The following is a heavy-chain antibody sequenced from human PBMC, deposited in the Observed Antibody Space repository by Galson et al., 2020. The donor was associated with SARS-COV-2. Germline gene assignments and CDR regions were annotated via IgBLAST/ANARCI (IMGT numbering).Heavy chain of an antibody. CDR3: ARPDAAGWFDP. D-gene: IGHD2-2*01. CDR2: ISYSGST. J-gene: IGHJ5*02. Sequence: SETLSLTCTVSGDSITSSSYYWGWIRQPPGKGLEWIGYISYSGSTYYNPSLNSRVTISVDTSKNQFSLKLTYVTAADTGVYFCARPDAAGWFDPWGQGTLVTVSS. CDR1: GDSITSSSYY. V-gene: IGHV4-39*01.